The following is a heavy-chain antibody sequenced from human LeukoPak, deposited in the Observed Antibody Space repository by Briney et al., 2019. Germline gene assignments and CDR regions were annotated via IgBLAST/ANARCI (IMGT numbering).Heavy chain of an antibody. CDR1: GFTFSSYS. Sequence: MSGGSLRLTCAASGFTFSSYSMNWVRQAPGKGLEWVSSISSSSSYIYYADSVKGRFTISRDNAKNSLYLQMNSLRAEDTAVYYCARYLMYEIDYWGQGTLVTVSS. CDR2: ISSSSSYI. J-gene: IGHJ4*02. CDR3: ARYLMYEIDY. D-gene: IGHD2-8*01. V-gene: IGHV3-21*01.